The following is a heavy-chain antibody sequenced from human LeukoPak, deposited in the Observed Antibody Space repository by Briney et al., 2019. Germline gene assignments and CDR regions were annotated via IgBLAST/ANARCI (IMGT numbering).Heavy chain of an antibody. CDR1: GFTFSSYS. Sequence: PGGSLRLSCAASGFTFSSYSMDWVRQAPGKGLEWVSSISSSSSYIYYADSVKGRFTISRDNAKNSLYLQMNNLRAEDTAVYYCARTTGTERYFDYWGQGTLVTVSS. D-gene: IGHD1-1*01. V-gene: IGHV3-21*01. CDR3: ARTTGTERYFDY. J-gene: IGHJ4*02. CDR2: ISSSSSYI.